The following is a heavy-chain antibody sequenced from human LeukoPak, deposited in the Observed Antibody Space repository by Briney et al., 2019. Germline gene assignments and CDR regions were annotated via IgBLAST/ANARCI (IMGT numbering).Heavy chain of an antibody. V-gene: IGHV4-34*01. J-gene: IGHJ4*02. D-gene: IGHD3-16*02. Sequence: SETLSLTCAVYGGSFSGYYWSWIRQPPGKGLEWIGEINHSGSTNYNPSLKSRVTISVDTSKNQFSLKLSSVTAADTAVYYCARTLYDYIWGSYRYSYFDYWGQGTLVTVSS. CDR2: INHSGST. CDR1: GGSFSGYY. CDR3: ARTLYDYIWGSYRYSYFDY.